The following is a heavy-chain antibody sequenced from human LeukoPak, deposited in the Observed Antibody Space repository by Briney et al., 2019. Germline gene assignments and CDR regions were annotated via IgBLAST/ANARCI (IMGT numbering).Heavy chain of an antibody. J-gene: IGHJ4*02. CDR3: ARDRSSGWYYFDY. D-gene: IGHD6-19*01. Sequence: PGRSLRLSCAASGFTFSSYAMHWVRQAPGKGLEWVAVISYDGSNKYYADSVKGRFTISRDNSKNTLYLLMNSLRAEDTAVYYCARDRSSGWYYFDYWGQGTLVTVSS. CDR1: GFTFSSYA. CDR2: ISYDGSNK. V-gene: IGHV3-30*04.